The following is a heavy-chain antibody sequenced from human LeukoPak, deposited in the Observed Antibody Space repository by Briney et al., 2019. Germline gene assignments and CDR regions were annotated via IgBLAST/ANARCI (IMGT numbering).Heavy chain of an antibody. CDR3: ARRCSGGSCYYYFDY. CDR1: LYTFTSYD. Sequence: ASVRVSCTASLYTFTSYDISWVRQAPGPGLEWMGWISAYNGNTNYAQKLQSRVTMTTDTSTSTAYMELRSLRSDDTAVYYCARRCSGGSCYYYFDYWGQGTLVTVSS. D-gene: IGHD2-15*01. CDR2: ISAYNGNT. J-gene: IGHJ4*02. V-gene: IGHV1-18*01.